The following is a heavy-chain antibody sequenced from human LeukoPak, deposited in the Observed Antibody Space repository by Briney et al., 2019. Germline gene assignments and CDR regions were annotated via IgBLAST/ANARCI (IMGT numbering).Heavy chain of an antibody. CDR3: ARRRSRGWYGWFDP. Sequence: PSETLSLTCTVSGGSISSSSYYWGWIRQPPGKGLEWIGSIYYSGSTYYNPSLKSRVTISVDTSKNQFSLKLNSVTAADTAVYYCARRRSRGWYGWFDPWGQGTLVTVSS. J-gene: IGHJ5*02. CDR2: IYYSGST. D-gene: IGHD6-19*01. CDR1: GGSISSSSYY. V-gene: IGHV4-39*01.